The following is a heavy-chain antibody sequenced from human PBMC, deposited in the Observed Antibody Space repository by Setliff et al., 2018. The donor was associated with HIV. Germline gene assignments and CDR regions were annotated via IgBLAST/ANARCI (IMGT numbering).Heavy chain of an antibody. CDR3: ARHAGLLWFGELWRGGEYYFDS. V-gene: IGHV4-38-2*01. CDR2: SYHSGST. Sequence: SETLSLTCAVSGYSISSGYYRGWIRQPPGKGLEWIGSSYHSGSTYYNPSLKSRVTISADTSKSQFSLKLSSVTVADTAVYHCARHAGLLWFGELWRGGEYYFDSWGQGTLVTVSS. J-gene: IGHJ4*02. CDR1: GYSISSGYY. D-gene: IGHD3-10*01.